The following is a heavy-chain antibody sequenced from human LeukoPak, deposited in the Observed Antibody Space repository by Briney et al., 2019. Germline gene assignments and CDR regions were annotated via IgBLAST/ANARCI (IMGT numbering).Heavy chain of an antibody. V-gene: IGHV1-18*04. J-gene: IGHJ5*02. Sequence: ASVKVSCKASGYTFSSYGISWVRQAPGQGLEWMGWISGYNGNTNYAQKLQGRGTVTTDTSTSTAYMELRSLRSDDTAVYYCARDPNYYGSGTFSVRNWFDPWGQGALVTVSS. CDR1: GYTFSSYG. CDR3: ARDPNYYGSGTFSVRNWFDP. D-gene: IGHD3-10*01. CDR2: ISGYNGNT.